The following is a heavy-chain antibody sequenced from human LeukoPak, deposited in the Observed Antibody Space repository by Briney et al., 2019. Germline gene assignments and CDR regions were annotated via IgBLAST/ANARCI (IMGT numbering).Heavy chain of an antibody. CDR1: GYSFTSYW. Sequence: GESLKISCKGSGYSFTSYWIGWVRQLPGKGLEWMGIIYPGDSETRYSPSFQGQVTISADKSISTAYLQWSSLKASDTAMYYCARTYYYDSSGYYSFDYWGQGTLVTVSS. J-gene: IGHJ4*02. D-gene: IGHD3-22*01. V-gene: IGHV5-51*01. CDR2: IYPGDSET. CDR3: ARTYYYDSSGYYSFDY.